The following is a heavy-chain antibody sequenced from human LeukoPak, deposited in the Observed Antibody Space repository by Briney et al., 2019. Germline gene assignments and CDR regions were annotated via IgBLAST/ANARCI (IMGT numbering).Heavy chain of an antibody. Sequence: SVKVSCKASGGTFKSYAISWVRQAPGQGLEWMGGIIPIFDTAKYAQKFQGRVTITADESTSTAYMELSSLRSEDTAVYYCARDHRLQLENWFDPWGQGTLVTVSS. CDR2: IIPIFDTA. V-gene: IGHV1-69*13. CDR3: ARDHRLQLENWFDP. CDR1: GGTFKSYA. D-gene: IGHD6-13*01. J-gene: IGHJ5*02.